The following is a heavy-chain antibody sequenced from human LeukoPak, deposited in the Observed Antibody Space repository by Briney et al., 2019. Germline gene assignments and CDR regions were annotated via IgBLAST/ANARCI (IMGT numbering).Heavy chain of an antibody. Sequence: SVKVSCKASGGTFSSYAISWVRQAPGQGLEWMGGIIPIFGTANYAQKFQGRVTITADESTSTAYMELSSLRSEDTAVYYCARGYCSSTSCWAPTLPGEYFQHCGQGTLVTVSS. CDR3: ARGYCSSTSCWAPTLPGEYFQH. CDR2: IIPIFGTA. D-gene: IGHD2-2*01. J-gene: IGHJ1*01. CDR1: GGTFSSYA. V-gene: IGHV1-69*01.